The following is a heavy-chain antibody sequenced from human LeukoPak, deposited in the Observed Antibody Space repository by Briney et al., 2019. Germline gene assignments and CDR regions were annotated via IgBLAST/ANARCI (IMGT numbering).Heavy chain of an antibody. CDR3: ARGSEGGNSDY. J-gene: IGHJ4*02. CDR2: MNPNCGNT. Sequence: ASVKVSCKASGYTFTSDDINWVRQATGQGLEWMGWMNPNCGNTGYGQKFQVRVTMTRNNSISTANMELSSLRSEDTAVYYCARGSEGGNSDYWGQGTLVTVSS. D-gene: IGHD4-23*01. CDR1: GYTFTSDD. V-gene: IGHV1-8*01.